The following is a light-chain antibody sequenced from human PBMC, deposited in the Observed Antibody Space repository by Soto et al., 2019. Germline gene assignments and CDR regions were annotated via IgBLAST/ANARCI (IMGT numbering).Light chain of an antibody. CDR2: GAS. CDR3: QQYNNWPPIT. Sequence: EIVMTQSPATLSVSPGERATLSCRASQRISSNLAWYQQKPGQAPRLLIFGASFRATGIPARFSGSGSGTEFTLTISSLQSEDFAGYYCQQYNNWPPITFGQGTRLEIK. J-gene: IGKJ5*01. V-gene: IGKV3-15*01. CDR1: QRISSN.